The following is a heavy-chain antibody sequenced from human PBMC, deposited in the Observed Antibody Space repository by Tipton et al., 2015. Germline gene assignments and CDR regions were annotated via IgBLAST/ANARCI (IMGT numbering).Heavy chain of an antibody. CDR3: AIDFSLGAHNGFDP. CDR1: GFTFDDNA. D-gene: IGHD1-26*01. V-gene: IGHV3-30*03. J-gene: IGHJ5*02. Sequence: SLRLSCAASGFTFDDNAMHWVRQAPGKGLEWVALISYDGSHKHYVNSMKGRVTISRDNSKNTVYLQMNSLRPEDTAMYYCAIDFSLGAHNGFDPWGQGTLVTVSS. CDR2: ISYDGSHK.